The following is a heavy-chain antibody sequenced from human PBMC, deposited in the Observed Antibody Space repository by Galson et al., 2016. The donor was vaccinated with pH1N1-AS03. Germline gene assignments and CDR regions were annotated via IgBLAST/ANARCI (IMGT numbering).Heavy chain of an antibody. CDR3: ARRNPNPNFAIWYQHDYGMDV. V-gene: IGHV3-74*01. D-gene: IGHD2-2*01. CDR2: ISYDGRNV. J-gene: IGHJ6*02. Sequence: SLRLSCAASGFTFSMSYIHWVRHAPGKGLVWVARISYDGRNVRYADFVKGRFAVSRDNAKHTVFLQMNSLGADDTAVYFCARRNPNPNFAIWYQHDYGMDVWGQGTTVTVSS. CDR1: GFTFSMSY.